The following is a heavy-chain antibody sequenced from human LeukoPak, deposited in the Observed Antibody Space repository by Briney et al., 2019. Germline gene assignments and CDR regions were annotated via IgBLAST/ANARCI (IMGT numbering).Heavy chain of an antibody. CDR3: ARARAYCGGDCYSPTFDY. D-gene: IGHD2-21*02. Sequence: ASVKVSCKASGYTSTSYYMHWVRQAPGQGLEWMGIINPSGGSTSYAQKFQGRVTMTRDMSTSTVYMELSSLRSEDTAVYYCARARAYCGGDCYSPTFDYWGQGTLVTVSS. V-gene: IGHV1-46*01. CDR2: INPSGGST. CDR1: GYTSTSYY. J-gene: IGHJ4*02.